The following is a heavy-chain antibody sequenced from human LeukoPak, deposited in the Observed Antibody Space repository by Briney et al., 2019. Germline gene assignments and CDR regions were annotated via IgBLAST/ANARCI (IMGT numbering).Heavy chain of an antibody. CDR2: INASGGST. D-gene: IGHD3-22*01. CDR3: ARTPDIKDYYDSKFGI. J-gene: IGHJ3*02. CDR1: VYTFTSYY. Sequence: GGSVNVSCKASVYTFTSYYMHWVGQPRGQGLEWMGIINASGGSTSYAQKYQGRVTMTRDTSTSTAYMQLSSLRSEDTAVYYCARTPDIKDYYDSKFGIGGQETMVTVSS. V-gene: IGHV1-46*01.